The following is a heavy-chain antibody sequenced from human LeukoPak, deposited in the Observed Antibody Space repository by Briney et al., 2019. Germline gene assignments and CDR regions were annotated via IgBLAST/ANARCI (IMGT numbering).Heavy chain of an antibody. D-gene: IGHD3-22*01. CDR3: ARLYDSSGYHDGEDY. V-gene: IGHV4-39*01. CDR1: GGSISSSSHY. CDR2: IYYSGST. J-gene: IGHJ4*02. Sequence: SETLSLTCTVSGGSISSSSHYWGWIRQPPGKGLEWIGSIYYSGSTYYNPSLKSRVTISVDMSKNQFSLKLSSVTAADTAVYYCARLYDSSGYHDGEDYWGRGTLVTVSS.